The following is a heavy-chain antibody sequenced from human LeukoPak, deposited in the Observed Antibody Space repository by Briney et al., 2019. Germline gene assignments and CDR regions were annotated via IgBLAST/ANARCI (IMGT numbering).Heavy chain of an antibody. CDR3: AKAYYYDSSGYYDY. Sequence: PGRSLRLSCAASGFTFDDYAMHWVRQAPGKGLEWVSGISWNSGSIGYADSVKGRFTISRDNAKNSLYLQMNSLRAEDTALYYCAKAYYYDSSGYYDYWGQGTLVTVSP. CDR1: GFTFDDYA. J-gene: IGHJ4*02. D-gene: IGHD3-22*01. CDR2: ISWNSGSI. V-gene: IGHV3-9*01.